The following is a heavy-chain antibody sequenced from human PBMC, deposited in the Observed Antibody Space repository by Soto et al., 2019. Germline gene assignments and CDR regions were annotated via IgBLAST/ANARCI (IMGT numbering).Heavy chain of an antibody. V-gene: IGHV1-3*01. J-gene: IGHJ6*02. CDR1: GYTFSNYP. CDR2: INPDKGNT. Sequence: ASVKVSCKAFGYTFSNYPIHWVRQAPGQSLEWLGWINPDKGNTKYSQTFQGRVTITRDTSAKTAYVELSSLISEDTAVYYCARDSGIVALYALDVWGQGTTVT. CDR3: ARDSGIVALYALDV. D-gene: IGHD2-15*01.